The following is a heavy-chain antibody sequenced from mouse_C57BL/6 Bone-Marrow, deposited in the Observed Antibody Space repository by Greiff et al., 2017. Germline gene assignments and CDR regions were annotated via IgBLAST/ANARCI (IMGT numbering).Heavy chain of an antibody. D-gene: IGHD2-5*01. CDR2: IDPSDSYT. CDR3: ARRRGYYSNYLPAY. CDR1: GYTFTSYW. J-gene: IGHJ2*01. V-gene: IGHV1-59*01. Sequence: QVQLQQPGPELVRPGTSVKLSCKASGYTFTSYWTHWVKQRPGQGLEWIGVIDPSDSYTNYNQKLKGKATLTVDTSSSTAYLQLRRLTAADSSVYACARRRGYYSNYLPAYWRQGATLTVST.